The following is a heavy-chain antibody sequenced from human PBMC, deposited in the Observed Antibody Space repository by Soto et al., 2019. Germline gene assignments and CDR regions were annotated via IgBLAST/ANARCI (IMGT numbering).Heavy chain of an antibody. J-gene: IGHJ6*03. Sequence: QVQLVQSGAEVKKPGASVKVSCKASGYTFTSYDINWVRQATGQGLEWMGWMNPNRGNTGYAQKFQGSVTMTMNSSISTAYRELSSLRSEDTAVYYCARFLALGGMYVWGKGTTVTVSS. D-gene: IGHD3-3*01. V-gene: IGHV1-8*01. CDR1: GYTFTSYD. CDR3: ARFLALGGMYV. CDR2: MNPNRGNT.